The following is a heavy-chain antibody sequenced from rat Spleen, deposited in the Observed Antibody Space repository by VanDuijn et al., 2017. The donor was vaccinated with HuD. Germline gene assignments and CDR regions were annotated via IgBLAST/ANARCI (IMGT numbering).Heavy chain of an antibody. J-gene: IGHJ2*01. D-gene: IGHD1-12*02. CDR2: ISSGGAIT. CDR3: ARHGYDGSYYYWDY. Sequence: EVQLVESGGGLVQPGRSLKLSCAASGFTFSSFPMAWVRQAPKKGLEWVAYISSGGAITSYRDSVKGRFTISRDTAKSTLYLQMDSLRSEDTATYYCARHGYDGSYYYWDYWGQGVMVTVSS. V-gene: IGHV5-25*01. CDR1: GFTFSSFP.